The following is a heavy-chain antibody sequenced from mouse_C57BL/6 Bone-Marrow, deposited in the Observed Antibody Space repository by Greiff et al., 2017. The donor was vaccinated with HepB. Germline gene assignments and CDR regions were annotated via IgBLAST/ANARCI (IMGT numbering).Heavy chain of an antibody. CDR1: GYTFTSYG. J-gene: IGHJ3*01. D-gene: IGHD2-4*01. CDR3: ARWGLRRAY. V-gene: IGHV1-81*01. CDR2: IYPRSGNT. Sequence: QVQLQQSGAELARPGASVKLSCKASGYTFTSYGISWVKQRTGQGLEWIGEIYPRSGNTHYNEKFKGKATLTADKSSSTAYMELRSLTSEDSAVYFCARWGLRRAYWGQGTLVTVSA.